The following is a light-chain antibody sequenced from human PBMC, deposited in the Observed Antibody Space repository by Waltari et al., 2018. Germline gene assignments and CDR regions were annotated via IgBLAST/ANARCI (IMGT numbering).Light chain of an antibody. J-gene: IGKJ4*01. CDR3: QQRLNWPLT. V-gene: IGKV3-11*01. CDR2: DAS. CDR1: QTVNTY. Sequence: EIVLTQSPATLSLSPGERATLSCRVSQTVNTYLAWYQQKPGQAPRLLIYDASERATGIPARFSGSGSGTDFTLTISSLETEDFAVYYCQQRLNWPLTFGGGTKVEI.